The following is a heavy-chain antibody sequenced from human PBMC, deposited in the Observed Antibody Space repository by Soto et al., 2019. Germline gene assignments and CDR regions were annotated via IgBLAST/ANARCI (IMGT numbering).Heavy chain of an antibody. Sequence: QVQLQESGPGLVKPSETLSLTCTVSGGSVSSGSYYWSWIRQPPGKGLEWIGYIYYSGSTNYNPSHKSRVTLSAGTSKNQCSLKLSSVTAADTAVYYCASFRSNYGANWFDPWGQGTLVTVSS. CDR3: ASFRSNYGANWFDP. CDR2: IYYSGST. CDR1: GGSVSSGSYY. V-gene: IGHV4-61*01. J-gene: IGHJ5*02. D-gene: IGHD4-4*01.